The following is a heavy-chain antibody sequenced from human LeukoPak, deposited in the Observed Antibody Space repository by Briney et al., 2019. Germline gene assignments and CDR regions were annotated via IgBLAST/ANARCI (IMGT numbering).Heavy chain of an antibody. D-gene: IGHD3-3*01. Sequence: GGSLRLSCAASGFDFRSYAMHWVRQAPGKGLEYVSSISNNGGRTFYANSVKGRFTISRDNSRNTLFLQMDSLRAEDMAVYYCVRELRGGEWYTSDYWGQGTLVIVSS. V-gene: IGHV3-64*01. CDR1: GFDFRSYA. CDR2: ISNNGGRT. J-gene: IGHJ4*02. CDR3: VRELRGGEWYTSDY.